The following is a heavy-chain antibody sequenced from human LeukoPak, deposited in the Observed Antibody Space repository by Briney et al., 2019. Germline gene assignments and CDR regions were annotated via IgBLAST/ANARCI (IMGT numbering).Heavy chain of an antibody. CDR1: GYSFTSYW. CDR3: ARFMGPYCGGDCYDAFDI. J-gene: IGHJ3*02. V-gene: IGHV5-51*01. D-gene: IGHD2-21*01. Sequence: GESLKISCKGSGYSFTSYWIGWVRQMPGKGLEWMGIIYPGDSDTRYSPSFQGQVTISADKSTSTAYLQWSSLKASDTAMYYCARFMGPYCGGDCYDAFDIWGQGTMVTVSS. CDR2: IYPGDSDT.